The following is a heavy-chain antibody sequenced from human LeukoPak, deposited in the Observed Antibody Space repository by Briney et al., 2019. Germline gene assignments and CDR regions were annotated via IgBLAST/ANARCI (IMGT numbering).Heavy chain of an antibody. V-gene: IGHV1-46*01. Sequence: GASVKVSCKASGYTFTSYYMHWVRQAPGQGLEWMGIINPSGGSTSYAQKFQGRVTMTRDTSTSTVYMELSSLRSEDTAVYYCARAGGATTVISWFDPWGQGTLVTVSS. J-gene: IGHJ5*02. CDR2: INPSGGST. CDR3: ARAGGATTVISWFDP. D-gene: IGHD1-26*01. CDR1: GYTFTSYY.